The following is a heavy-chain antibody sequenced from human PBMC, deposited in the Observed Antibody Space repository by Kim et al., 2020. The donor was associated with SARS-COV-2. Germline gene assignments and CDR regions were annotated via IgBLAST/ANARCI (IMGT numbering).Heavy chain of an antibody. CDR2: VHPTGGST. J-gene: IGHJ4*02. V-gene: IGHV1-46*01. Sequence: ASVKVSCKASGYRFTTYYMHWVRQAPGQGLEWMGMVHPTGGSTSYAQKFQGRVTMTSDTSTSTVYMDLKSLRSEDMAMYYCARSVATEPSFDFWGQGSLVTVSS. D-gene: IGHD5-12*01. CDR1: GYRFTTYY. CDR3: ARSVATEPSFDF.